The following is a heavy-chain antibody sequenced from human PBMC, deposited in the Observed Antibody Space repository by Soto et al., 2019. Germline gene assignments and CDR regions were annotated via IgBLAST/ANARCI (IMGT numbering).Heavy chain of an antibody. CDR1: GFTVCSYV. J-gene: IGHJ4*02. V-gene: IGHV3-64D*06. Sequence: GGSMRLSCSASGFTVCSYVMNWVRQAPGKGLEYVSGITSNGGSTFYADSVKGRFIISRDNSQNTVYLQMSSLTTADTAVYYCLVASAAYWGQGTQVTV. D-gene: IGHD6-13*01. CDR3: LVASAAY. CDR2: ITSNGGST.